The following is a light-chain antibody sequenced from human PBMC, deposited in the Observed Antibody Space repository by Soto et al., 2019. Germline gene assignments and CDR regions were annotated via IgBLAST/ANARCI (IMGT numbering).Light chain of an antibody. J-gene: IGLJ1*01. V-gene: IGLV2-23*01. CDR1: SSDVGAYNL. CDR3: CSYAGTYV. Sequence: QSALTQPASVSGSPEQSITISCTGTSSDVGAYNLVSWYQQHPGKAPRLIIYEGSKRPSGISHRFSGSKSDNTASLTISGLRAEDEAHYHCCSYAGTYVFGTGTKLTVL. CDR2: EGS.